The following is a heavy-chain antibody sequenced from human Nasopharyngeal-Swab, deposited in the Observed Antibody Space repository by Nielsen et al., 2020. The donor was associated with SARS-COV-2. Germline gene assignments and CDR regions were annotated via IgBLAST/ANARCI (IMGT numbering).Heavy chain of an antibody. CDR2: IYSGGST. D-gene: IGHD1-1*01. J-gene: IGHJ5*02. CDR1: GSTVSSNY. CDR3: AKDLGQLEPRGWFDP. Sequence: GESLKISCAASGSTVSSNYMSWVRQAPGKGLEWVSVIYSGGSTYYADSVKGRFTISRDNSKNTLYLQMNSLRAEDTAVYYCAKDLGQLEPRGWFDPWGQGTLVTVSS. V-gene: IGHV3-53*01.